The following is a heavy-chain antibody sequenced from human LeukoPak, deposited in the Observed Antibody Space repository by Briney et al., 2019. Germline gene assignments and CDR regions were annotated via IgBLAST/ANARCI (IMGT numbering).Heavy chain of an antibody. D-gene: IGHD4-23*01. V-gene: IGHV1-2*02. CDR3: ARDHNPVVTPNRDPFDY. CDR2: INPNSGGT. Sequence: ASVKVSCKASGYTFTGYYMHWVRQAPGQGREWMGWINPNSGGTNYAQKFQGRVTMTRDTSISTAYMELSRLRSDDTAVYYCARDHNPVVTPNRDPFDYWGQGTLVTVSS. CDR1: GYTFTGYY. J-gene: IGHJ4*02.